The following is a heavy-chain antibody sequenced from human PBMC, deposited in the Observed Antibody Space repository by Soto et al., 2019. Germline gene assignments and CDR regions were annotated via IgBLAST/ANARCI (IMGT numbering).Heavy chain of an antibody. Sequence: PSGTLSLTYTVSGHSISSSNYYWGWIRQPPGKGLEWIGSMYNGGSTYYNPSLKSRVTISVDTSKNQFSLELSSVTAADTAVYYCARVGRVAAAGTLYYYYGMDVWGQGTTVT. CDR1: GHSISSSNYY. V-gene: IGHV4-39*01. D-gene: IGHD6-13*01. CDR3: ARVGRVAAAGTLYYYYGMDV. CDR2: MYNGGST. J-gene: IGHJ6*02.